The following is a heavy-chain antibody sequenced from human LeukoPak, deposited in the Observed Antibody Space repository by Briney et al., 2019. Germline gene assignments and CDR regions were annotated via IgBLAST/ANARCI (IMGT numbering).Heavy chain of an antibody. CDR1: GGSLSGYY. CDR3: ARGGQWLVLEKDAFDI. J-gene: IGHJ3*02. V-gene: IGHV4-34*01. Sequence: PSETLSLTCAVYGGSLSGYYWSWIRQPPGKGLEWIGEINHSGSTNYNPSLKSRVTISVDTSKNQFSLKLSPVTAADTAVYYCARGGQWLVLEKDAFDIWGQGTMVTVSS. CDR2: INHSGST. D-gene: IGHD6-19*01.